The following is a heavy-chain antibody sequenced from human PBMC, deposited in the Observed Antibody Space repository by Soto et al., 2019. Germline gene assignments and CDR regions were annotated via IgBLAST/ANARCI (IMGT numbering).Heavy chain of an antibody. D-gene: IGHD6-13*01. CDR1: GFTFSSYE. J-gene: IGHJ6*02. Sequence: PGGSLRLSCAASGFTFSSYEMNWVRQAPGKGLEWVSYISSSGSTIYYADSVKGRFTISRDNAKNSLYLQMNSLRAEDTAVYCCARGSRAAAYYYYYYGMDVWGQGTTVTVS. V-gene: IGHV3-48*03. CDR3: ARGSRAAAYYYYYYGMDV. CDR2: ISSSGSTI.